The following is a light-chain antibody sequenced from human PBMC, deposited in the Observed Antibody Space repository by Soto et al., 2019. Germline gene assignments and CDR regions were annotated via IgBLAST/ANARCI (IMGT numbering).Light chain of an antibody. Sequence: QSALTQPASVSGSPGQSITISCTGTSSDVGGYDFVSWYQQHPGKAPKLMIYKVSNPASGVSYRFSGSKSGNTASLTISGLQAEDEADYYCSSYTSSVTLVFGGGTKLTVL. CDR1: SSDVGGYDF. CDR3: SSYTSSVTLV. J-gene: IGLJ2*01. V-gene: IGLV2-14*01. CDR2: KVS.